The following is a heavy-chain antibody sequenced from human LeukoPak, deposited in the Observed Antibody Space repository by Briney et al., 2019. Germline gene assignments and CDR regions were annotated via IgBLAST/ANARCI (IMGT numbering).Heavy chain of an antibody. J-gene: IGHJ4*02. D-gene: IGHD3-9*01. CDR1: GFTFSSYA. CDR3: AKGPYDILTGLFVGDAY. CDR2: VSGSGGST. Sequence: PGGSLRLSCAASGFTFSSYAMSWVRQAPGKRLEWVSAVSGSGGSTYYADSVKGRFTISRDNSKNTLYLQMNSLRAEDTAVYYCAKGPYDILTGLFVGDAYWGQGTLVTVSS. V-gene: IGHV3-23*01.